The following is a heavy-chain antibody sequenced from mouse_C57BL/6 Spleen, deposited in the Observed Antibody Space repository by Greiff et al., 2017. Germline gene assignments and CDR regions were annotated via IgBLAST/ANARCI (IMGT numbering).Heavy chain of an antibody. Sequence: EVQLQQSGPELVKPGASVKISCKASGYTFTDYYMNWVKQSHGKSLEWIGDINPNNGGTSYNQKFKGKATLTVDKSSSTAYMELRSLTSEDSAVYYCARRDFAYWGQGTLGTVSA. CDR1: GYTFTDYY. CDR3: ARRDFAY. J-gene: IGHJ3*01. CDR2: INPNNGGT. V-gene: IGHV1-26*01.